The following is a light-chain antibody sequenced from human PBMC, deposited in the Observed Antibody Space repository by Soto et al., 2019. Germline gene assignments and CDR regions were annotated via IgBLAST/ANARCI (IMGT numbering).Light chain of an antibody. V-gene: IGKV1-5*03. J-gene: IGKJ4*01. CDR1: QSISSW. Sequence: IQMTQSPSTLSASVGDRVTITCRASQSISSWLAWYQQKPGKVPKLLIYKASSLESGVPSRFSGSGSGTEFTLTISSLQPDDFATYYCQQYNSYSLTFGGGTKVEIK. CDR2: KAS. CDR3: QQYNSYSLT.